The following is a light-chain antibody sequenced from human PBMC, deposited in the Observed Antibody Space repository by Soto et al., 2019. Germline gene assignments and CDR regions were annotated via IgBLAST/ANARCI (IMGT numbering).Light chain of an antibody. CDR3: CSYIGHYIYV. Sequence: QSALSQPASVSGSPGQSITISCTGTSNDVGYYNYVSWYQQHPGQAPKLMISEVTTRPSGVSDRFSGSKSGNTASLTISGLQAEDEADYYCCSYIGHYIYVFGTGTKLTVL. CDR2: EVT. J-gene: IGLJ1*01. V-gene: IGLV2-14*01. CDR1: SNDVGYYNY.